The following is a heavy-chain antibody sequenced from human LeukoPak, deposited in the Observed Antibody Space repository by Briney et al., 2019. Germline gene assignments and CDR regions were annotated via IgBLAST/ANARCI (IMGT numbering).Heavy chain of an antibody. D-gene: IGHD2-15*01. J-gene: IGHJ6*03. CDR2: INHSGST. Sequence: PSETLSLTCTVSGGSISSYYWSWIRQPPGKGLEWIGEINHSGSTNYNPSLKSRVTISVDTSKNQFSLKLSSVTAADTAVYYCARVGCSGGSCYRLRYYMDVWGKGTTVTVSS. CDR1: GGSISSYY. CDR3: ARVGCSGGSCYRLRYYMDV. V-gene: IGHV4-34*01.